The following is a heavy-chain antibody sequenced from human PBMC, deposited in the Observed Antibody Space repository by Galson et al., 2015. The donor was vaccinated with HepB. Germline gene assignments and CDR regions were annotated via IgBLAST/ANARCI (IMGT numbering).Heavy chain of an antibody. V-gene: IGHV3-7*03. J-gene: IGHJ4*02. CDR3: TSEPTDSEEGY. Sequence: SLRLSCAAPRFTISRYWMSWVRQAPGKGPEWVANINQDGSDRNYVDSVKGRFTISRDNARNLLYLQMSSLRAEDTAVYYCTSEPTDSEEGYWGQGTLVTVSS. CDR2: INQDGSDR. CDR1: RFTISRYW.